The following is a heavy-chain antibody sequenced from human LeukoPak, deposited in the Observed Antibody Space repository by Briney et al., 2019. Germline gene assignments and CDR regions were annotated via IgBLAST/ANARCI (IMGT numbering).Heavy chain of an antibody. D-gene: IGHD3-10*01. CDR1: GGSFSGYY. CDR3: ARAADYHGSGSQRGY. Sequence: SETLSLTCAVYGGSFSGYYWSWIRRPPGKGLEWIGEINHSGSTNYNPSLKSRVSISVDTSKNQFSLKLNSLTAADTAVYYCARAADYHGSGSQRGYWGQGVLVTVSS. J-gene: IGHJ4*02. V-gene: IGHV4-34*01. CDR2: INHSGST.